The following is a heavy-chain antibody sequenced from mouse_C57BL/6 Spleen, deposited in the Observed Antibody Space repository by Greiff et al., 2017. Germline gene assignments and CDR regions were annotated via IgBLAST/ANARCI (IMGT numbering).Heavy chain of an antibody. CDR1: GYTFTSYW. V-gene: IGHV1-50*01. D-gene: IGHD1-1*01. J-gene: IGHJ4*01. CDR2: IDPSDSYT. CDR3: ASHYYGSSYAMDY. Sequence: QVQLQQPGAELVKPGASVKLSCKASGYTFTSYWMQWVKQRPGQGLEWIGEIDPSDSYTNYNQKFKGKATLTVDTSSRTAYMQLSSLTSEDSAVYYGASHYYGSSYAMDYWGQGTSVTVSS.